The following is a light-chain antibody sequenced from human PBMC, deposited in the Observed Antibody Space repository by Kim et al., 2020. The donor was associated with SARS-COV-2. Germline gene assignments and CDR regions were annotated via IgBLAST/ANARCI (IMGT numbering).Light chain of an antibody. V-gene: IGLV2-14*03. J-gene: IGLJ3*02. CDR2: DVN. Sequence: GQSITISCTGTNSDVGAYNYVSWYQQHPGKAPKLMIYDVNNRPSGVSIRFSGSKSGNTASLTISGLQTEDEADYYCSSYTSSITWVFGGGTKLTVL. CDR1: NSDVGAYNY. CDR3: SSYTSSITWV.